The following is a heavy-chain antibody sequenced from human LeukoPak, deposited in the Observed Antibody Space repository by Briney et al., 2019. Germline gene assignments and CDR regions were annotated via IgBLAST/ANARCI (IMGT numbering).Heavy chain of an antibody. D-gene: IGHD3-22*01. CDR2: IWYDGSNK. CDR1: GFTFSSYG. V-gene: IGHV3-33*01. Sequence: GGSLRLSCAASGFTFSSYGMHWVRQAPGKGLEWVAVIWYDGSNKYYADSVQGRFTISRDNSKNTLYLQMNSLRAEDTAVYYCARDGSSGYYVFDYWGQGTLVTVSS. J-gene: IGHJ4*02. CDR3: ARDGSSGYYVFDY.